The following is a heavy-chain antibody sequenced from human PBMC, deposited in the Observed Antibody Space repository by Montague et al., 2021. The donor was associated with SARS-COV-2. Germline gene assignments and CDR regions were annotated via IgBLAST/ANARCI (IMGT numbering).Heavy chain of an antibody. CDR1: GDSVSRNRVG. Sequence: CAISGDSVSRNRVGRNWIRQSPSRGLERLGRTYYRSKWYNDYAVSVKSRITINPDTSKNQISLQLNSVTPEDTAVYYCARTSASSDYWGQGTLVTVSS. D-gene: IGHD1-26*01. CDR2: TYYRSKWYN. CDR3: ARTSASSDY. J-gene: IGHJ4*02. V-gene: IGHV6-1*01.